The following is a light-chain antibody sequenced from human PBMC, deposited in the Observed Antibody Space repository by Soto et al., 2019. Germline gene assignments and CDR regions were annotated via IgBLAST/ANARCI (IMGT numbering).Light chain of an antibody. V-gene: IGKV1-9*01. Sequence: IELTQSPSSLSASVGDRVTITCRASQGISSYLGWYQQKPGKAPNLLIYDASTLHSGVPSRFSGGGSGTDFTLTISRLEPEDFATYYCQQFDASPSTFGGGTKVDIK. CDR1: QGISSY. CDR2: DAS. J-gene: IGKJ4*01. CDR3: QQFDASPST.